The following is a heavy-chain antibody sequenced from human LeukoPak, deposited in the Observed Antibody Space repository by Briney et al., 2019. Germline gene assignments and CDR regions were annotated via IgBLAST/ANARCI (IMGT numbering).Heavy chain of an antibody. CDR1: GGSISSGGYY. D-gene: IGHD5-24*01. J-gene: IGHJ4*02. CDR2: IYYSGST. V-gene: IGHV4-31*03. CDR3: ARVSGRDGYLFDY. Sequence: PSQTLSLTCTVSGGSISSGGYYWSWIRQHPGKGLEWIGYIYYSGSTYYNPSLKSRVTISVDTSKNQSSLKLSSVTAADTAVYYCARVSGRDGYLFDYWGQGTLVTVSS.